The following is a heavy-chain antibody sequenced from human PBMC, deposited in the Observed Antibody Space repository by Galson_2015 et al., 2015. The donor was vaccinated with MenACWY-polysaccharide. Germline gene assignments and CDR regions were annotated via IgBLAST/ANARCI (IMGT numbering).Heavy chain of an antibody. CDR3: ARVRYSTGKYQFDY. V-gene: IGHV3-23*01. J-gene: IGHJ4*02. D-gene: IGHD2-2*01. CDR1: GFTFSDYA. Sequence: SLRLSCAASGFTFSDYAMSWVRQAPGKGLEWVSTIGGSGSNTHYADSVKGRFTISRDNSKNTLSLQMNSLRAEDTAVYYCARVRYSTGKYQFDYWGQLTLVAVSS. CDR2: IGGSGSNT.